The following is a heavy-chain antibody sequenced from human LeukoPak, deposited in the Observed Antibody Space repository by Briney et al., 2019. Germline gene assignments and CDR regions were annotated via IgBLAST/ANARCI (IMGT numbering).Heavy chain of an antibody. D-gene: IGHD6-13*01. V-gene: IGHV4-34*01. Sequence: SETLSLTCAVYGGSFSGYYWSWIRQPPGKGLEWIGEINHSGSTNYNPSLKSRVTISVDTSKNQFSLKLSSVTAADTAVYYCARGRGRSSSWSYFDYWGQGTLVTVSP. CDR2: INHSGST. CDR1: GGSFSGYY. J-gene: IGHJ4*02. CDR3: ARGRGRSSSWSYFDY.